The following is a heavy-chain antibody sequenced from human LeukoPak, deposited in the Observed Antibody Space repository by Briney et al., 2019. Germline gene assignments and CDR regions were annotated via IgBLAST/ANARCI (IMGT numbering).Heavy chain of an antibody. CDR2: IYSGGST. D-gene: IGHD4-17*01. J-gene: IGHJ3*02. CDR1: GFTVSSNY. Sequence: GGSQRLSCAASGFTVSSNYMSWVRQAPGKGLEWVSVIYSGGSTYYADSVKGRFTISRDNSKNTLYLQMNSLRAEDTAVYYCARGLSTETVAFDIWGQGTMVTVSS. V-gene: IGHV3-53*01. CDR3: ARGLSTETVAFDI.